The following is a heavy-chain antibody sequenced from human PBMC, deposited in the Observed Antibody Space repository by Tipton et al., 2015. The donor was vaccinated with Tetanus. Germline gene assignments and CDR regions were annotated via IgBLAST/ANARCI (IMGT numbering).Heavy chain of an antibody. V-gene: IGHV3-15*07. CDR2: IKSKTDGGTT. Sequence: SLRLSCTTSGLFFHNAWMNWVRQAPGKGLEWVGRIKSKTDGGTTDYAARVKDRFSISRDDSKNTLFLLMNSLKTEDTAVYYCTTSGIVGSGSRVDYWDRGALVTVTS. J-gene: IGHJ4*02. D-gene: IGHD1-26*01. CDR1: GLFFHNAW. CDR3: TTSGIVGSGSRVDY.